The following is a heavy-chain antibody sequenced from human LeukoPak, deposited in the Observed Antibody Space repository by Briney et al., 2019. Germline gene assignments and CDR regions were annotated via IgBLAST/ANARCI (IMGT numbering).Heavy chain of an antibody. CDR2: ISYDGSNK. CDR3: ARASMRMTTAGLVDY. D-gene: IGHD6-13*01. CDR1: GFTFSNYG. J-gene: IGHJ4*02. V-gene: IGHV3-30*03. Sequence: PGGSLRLSCAASGFTFSNYGMHWVRQAPGKGLEWLAVISYDGSNKYYADSVKGRFTISRDNSKNTLYLQMNSLRAEDTAVYYCARASMRMTTAGLVDYWGQGTLVTVSS.